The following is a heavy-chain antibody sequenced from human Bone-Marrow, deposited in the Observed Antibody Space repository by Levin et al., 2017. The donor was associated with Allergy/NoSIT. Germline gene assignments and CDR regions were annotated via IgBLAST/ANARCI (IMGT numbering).Heavy chain of an antibody. CDR3: TTERFYYGPGTFDY. V-gene: IGHV3-15*01. J-gene: IGHJ4*02. D-gene: IGHD3-10*01. Sequence: PGESLKISCAASGFTFSDAWMNWVRQAPGKGLVWVGRIKSKIDGGTTDFAAPGKGRFTISRDDSKNMLYLQINSLKTEDTAVYYCTTERFYYGPGTFDYWGQGTLVTVSS. CDR2: IKSKIDGGTT. CDR1: GFTFSDAW.